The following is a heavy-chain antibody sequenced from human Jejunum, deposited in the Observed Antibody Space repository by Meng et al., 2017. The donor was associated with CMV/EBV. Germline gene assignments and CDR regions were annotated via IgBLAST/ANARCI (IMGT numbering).Heavy chain of an antibody. Sequence: CSVSGGSISEYYWAWIRQAPGKGLEWIGHIYSTGTTYSNPALKSRVTISLDTSERQLSLRRNSVTAADTAVYFCARFHWLVYYFDYWGQGTPVTVSS. J-gene: IGHJ4*02. D-gene: IGHD6-19*01. CDR1: GGSISEYY. V-gene: IGHV4-59*01. CDR3: ARFHWLVYYFDY. CDR2: IYSTGTT.